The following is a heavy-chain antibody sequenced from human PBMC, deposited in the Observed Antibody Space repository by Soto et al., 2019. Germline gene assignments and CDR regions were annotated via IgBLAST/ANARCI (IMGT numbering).Heavy chain of an antibody. D-gene: IGHD5-18*01. CDR2: IKSKTEGGTR. CDR1: ELTLTNAW. V-gene: IGHV3-15*01. Sequence: EVRLEESGGGLVKPGGSLRLSCVASELTLTNAWMSWVRQGPGKGLEWVGRIKSKTEGGTRDYAAPVKGRCTLTRDDSKNTLCLRRMSLMAEDRAVYYCTNVMRGFSNSPCWGQGPLVTVSS. J-gene: IGHJ4*02. CDR3: TNVMRGFSNSPC.